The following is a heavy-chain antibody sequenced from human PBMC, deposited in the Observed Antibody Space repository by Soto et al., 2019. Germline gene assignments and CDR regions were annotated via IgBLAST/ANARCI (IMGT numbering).Heavy chain of an antibody. CDR1: GFTFSSYG. D-gene: IGHD6-13*01. CDR3: AKTAAAGTLFGYYYYGMDV. V-gene: IGHV3-30*18. Sequence: GGSLRLSCAASGFTFSSYGMRWIRQAPGKGLEWVAVISYDGSNKYYADSVKGRFTISRDNSKNTLYLQMNSLRAEDTAVYYCAKTAAAGTLFGYYYYGMDVWGQGTTVTVSS. J-gene: IGHJ6*02. CDR2: ISYDGSNK.